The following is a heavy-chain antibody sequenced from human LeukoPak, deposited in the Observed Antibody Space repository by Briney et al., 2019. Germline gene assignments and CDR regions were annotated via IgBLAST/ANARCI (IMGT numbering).Heavy chain of an antibody. CDR2: ISAYNGNT. V-gene: IGHV1-18*01. CDR1: GYTFTSYG. J-gene: IGHJ4*02. Sequence: ASVKVSCKASGYTFTSYGISWVRQAPGQGLEWMGWISAYNGNTNYAQKLQGRVTMTTDTSTSTAYMELRSLRSDDTAVYYCARGGAVAGMGNYFDYWGQGTLVTVSS. D-gene: IGHD6-19*01. CDR3: ARGGAVAGMGNYFDY.